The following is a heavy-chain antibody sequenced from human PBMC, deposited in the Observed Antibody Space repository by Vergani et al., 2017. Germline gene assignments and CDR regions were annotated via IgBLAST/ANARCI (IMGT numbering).Heavy chain of an antibody. D-gene: IGHD2-2*01. Sequence: QLQLQESGPGLVKPSETLSLTCTVSGGSISSSSYYWGWIRQPPGKGLEWIGSIYYSGSTYYNPSLKSRVTISVDTSKNQFSLKLSSVTAADTAVYYCARSKRYCSSTSCQPFDCWGQGTLVTVSS. CDR2: IYYSGST. V-gene: IGHV4-39*01. CDR1: GGSISSSSYY. J-gene: IGHJ4*02. CDR3: ARSKRYCSSTSCQPFDC.